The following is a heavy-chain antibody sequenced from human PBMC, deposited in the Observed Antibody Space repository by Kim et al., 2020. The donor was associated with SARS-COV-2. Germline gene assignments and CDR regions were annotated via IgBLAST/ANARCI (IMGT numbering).Heavy chain of an antibody. CDR1: GFTFSSYG. J-gene: IGHJ4*02. D-gene: IGHD2-15*01. V-gene: IGHV3-33*01. Sequence: GGSLRLSCAASGFTFSSYGMHWVRQAPGKGLEWVAVIWYDGSNKYYADSVKGRFTISRDNSKNTLYLQMNSLRAEDTAVYYCARDSGEYYFDYWGQGTLVTVSS. CDR2: IWYDGSNK. CDR3: ARDSGEYYFDY.